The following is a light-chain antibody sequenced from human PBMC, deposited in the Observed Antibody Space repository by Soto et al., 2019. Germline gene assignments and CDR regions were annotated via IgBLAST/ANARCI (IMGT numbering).Light chain of an antibody. CDR3: CSCAGRDTLYV. J-gene: IGLJ1*01. CDR2: DVS. CDR1: STDVGGYNY. Sequence: QSALTQPRSVSGSPGQSVTISCTGTSTDVGGYNYVSWYQQHPGKVPKLMLYDVSKRPSGVPDRFSGSKSGNTASLTISGLQAEDEADYYCCSCAGRDTLYVFGSGTQLTVL. V-gene: IGLV2-11*01.